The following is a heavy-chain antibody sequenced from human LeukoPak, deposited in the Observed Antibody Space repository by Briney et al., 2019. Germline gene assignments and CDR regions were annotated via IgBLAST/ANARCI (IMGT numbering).Heavy chain of an antibody. D-gene: IGHD3-3*01. CDR3: ARVAYYDSGYYFDY. CDR2: IIPIFGTA. CDR1: GYTFTSYG. J-gene: IGHJ4*02. Sequence: SVKVSCKASGYTFTSYGISWVRQAPGQGLEWMGGIIPIFGTANYAQKFQGRVTITADESTSTAYMELSSLRSEDTAVYYCARVAYYDSGYYFDYWGQGTLVTVSS. V-gene: IGHV1-69*13.